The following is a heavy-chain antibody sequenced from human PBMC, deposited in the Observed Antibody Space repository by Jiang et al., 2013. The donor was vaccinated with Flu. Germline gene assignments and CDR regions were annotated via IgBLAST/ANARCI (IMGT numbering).Heavy chain of an antibody. D-gene: IGHD6-6*01. J-gene: IGHJ4*02. CDR3: AHRLFASSSSAYFDH. CDR1: GFSLSTSGVG. CDR2: IFWDDDY. Sequence: TQTLTLTCTFSGFSLSTSGVGVGWIRQPPGKALEWLALIFWDDDYRYRPSLNSRLTITKDTSKNQVVLTMTNMDPVDTATYYCAHRLFASSSSAYFDHWGQGILVTVSS. V-gene: IGHV2-5*02.